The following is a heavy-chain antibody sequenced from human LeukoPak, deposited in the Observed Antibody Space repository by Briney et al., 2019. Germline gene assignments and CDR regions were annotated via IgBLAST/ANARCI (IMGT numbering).Heavy chain of an antibody. D-gene: IGHD1-26*01. CDR2: ISTNSYI. CDR1: GVSVSSNY. Sequence: GGSLRLSCAASGVSVSSNYISWVRQAPGKGLEWVSSISTNSYIYYADSVKGRFTISRDNAKNSLYLQMNSLRAEDTAVYYCARGGSGSYIRSFDYWGQGTLVTVSS. J-gene: IGHJ4*02. CDR3: ARGGSGSYIRSFDY. V-gene: IGHV3-69-1*02.